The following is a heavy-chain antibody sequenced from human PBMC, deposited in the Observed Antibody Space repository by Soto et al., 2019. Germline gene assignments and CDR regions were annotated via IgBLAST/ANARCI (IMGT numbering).Heavy chain of an antibody. D-gene: IGHD3-10*01. CDR2: IYPGDSDT. CDR3: ARGGYYYGSGSYEYYYYGMDV. V-gene: IGHV5-51*01. J-gene: IGHJ6*02. Sequence: GESLKISCNGSGYSFTSYWICWVRQMPWKGLEWMGIIYPGDSDTRYSPSFQGQVTISADKSISTAYLQWSSLKASDTAMYYCARGGYYYGSGSYEYYYYGMDVWGQGTTVTVSS. CDR1: GYSFTSYW.